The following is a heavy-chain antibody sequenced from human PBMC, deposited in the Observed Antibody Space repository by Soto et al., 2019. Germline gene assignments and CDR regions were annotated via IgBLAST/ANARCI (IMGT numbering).Heavy chain of an antibody. J-gene: IGHJ4*02. CDR3: ASSVVYDSSGYYDY. V-gene: IGHV1-46*01. D-gene: IGHD3-22*01. CDR1: GYSFTSHY. CDR2: IYPGGVNI. Sequence: GASVKVSCKAIGYSFTSHYMHWVRQAPGQGLEWMGTIYPGGVNIGYAQKFKGRVTMTKDTSTSTVYMELSSLTSEDTAVYYCASSVVYDSSGYYDYWGQGTLVTVSS.